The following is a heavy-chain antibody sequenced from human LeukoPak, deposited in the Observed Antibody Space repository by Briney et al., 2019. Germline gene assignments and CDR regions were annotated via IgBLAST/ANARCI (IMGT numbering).Heavy chain of an antibody. V-gene: IGHV1-18*01. D-gene: IGHD1-1*01. J-gene: IGHJ4*02. CDR3: ARDWVDTSSFNEFDY. Sequence: PGASVKVSCKASGGTFSSYGISWVRQAPGQGLEWMGWISAYNGNTNYAQKLQGRVTMSTDTSTSTAYMELRSLRSDDTAVYYCARDWVDTSSFNEFDYWGQGTLVTVSS. CDR2: ISAYNGNT. CDR1: GGTFSSYG.